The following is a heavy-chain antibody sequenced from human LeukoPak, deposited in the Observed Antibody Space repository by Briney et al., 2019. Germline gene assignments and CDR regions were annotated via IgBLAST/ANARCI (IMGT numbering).Heavy chain of an antibody. J-gene: IGHJ5*02. V-gene: IGHV3-21*01. Sequence: GGSLRLSCAASGFTFSSYSMNWVRQAPGKGLEWVSSISSTSNYIYYADSVRGRFTISRDNAKNSLYLQMNSLRAEDTAVYYCARGSTRTPFPYSSSWYGAKGFDPWGQGTLVTVSS. CDR3: ARGSTRTPFPYSSSWYGAKGFDP. CDR2: ISSTSNYI. CDR1: GFTFSSYS. D-gene: IGHD6-13*01.